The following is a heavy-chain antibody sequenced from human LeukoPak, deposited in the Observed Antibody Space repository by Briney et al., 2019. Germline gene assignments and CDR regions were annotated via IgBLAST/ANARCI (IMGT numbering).Heavy chain of an antibody. V-gene: IGHV4-39*07. CDR1: GGSISSSSYY. CDR2: IYYSGST. D-gene: IGHD1/OR15-1a*01. J-gene: IGHJ3*02. CDR3: ARESERTITGTRSVAFDI. Sequence: SETLSLTCTVSGGSISSSSYYWGWIRQPPGKGLEWIGSIYYSGSTYYNPSLKSRVTISVDTSKNQFSLKLSSVTAADTAVYYCARESERTITGTRSVAFDIWGQGTMVTVSS.